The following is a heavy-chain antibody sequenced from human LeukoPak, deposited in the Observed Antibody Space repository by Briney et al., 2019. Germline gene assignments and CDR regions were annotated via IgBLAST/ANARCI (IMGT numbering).Heavy chain of an antibody. V-gene: IGHV3-23*01. CDR1: GFTFSSYA. CDR3: AKDATYYYDSSGYYSPAYFDY. CDR2: ISGSGGST. J-gene: IGHJ4*02. D-gene: IGHD3-22*01. Sequence: GGSLRLSCAASGFTFSSYAMSWVRQAPGKGLEWASAISGSGGSTYYADSVKGRFTISRDNSKNTLYLQMNSLRAEDTAVYYCAKDATYYYDSSGYYSPAYFDYWGQGTLVTVSS.